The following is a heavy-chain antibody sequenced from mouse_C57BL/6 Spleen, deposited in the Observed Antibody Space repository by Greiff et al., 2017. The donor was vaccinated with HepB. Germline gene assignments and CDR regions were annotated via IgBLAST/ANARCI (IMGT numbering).Heavy chain of an antibody. D-gene: IGHD2-3*01. CDR3: TRGDDGYYVRFDY. V-gene: IGHV1-5*01. J-gene: IGHJ2*01. CDR2: IYPGNSDT. Sequence: VQLQQSGTVLARPGASVKMSCKTSGYTFTSYWMHWVKQRPGQGLEWIGAIYPGNSDTSYNQKFKGKAKLTAVTSASTAYMELSSLTNEDSAVYYCTRGDDGYYVRFDYWGQGTTLTVSS. CDR1: GYTFTSYW.